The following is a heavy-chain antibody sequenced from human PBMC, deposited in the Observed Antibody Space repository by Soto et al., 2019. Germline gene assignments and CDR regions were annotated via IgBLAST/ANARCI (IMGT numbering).Heavy chain of an antibody. Sequence: SETLSLPCTVSGGSISSGGYYWSWIRQHPGKGLEWIGYIYYSGSTYYNPSLKSRVTISVDTSKNQFSLKLSSVTAADTAVYYCASTIGPENWFDPWGQGTLVTVSS. CDR2: IYYSGST. D-gene: IGHD2-2*01. J-gene: IGHJ5*02. CDR3: ASTIGPENWFDP. CDR1: GGSISSGGYY. V-gene: IGHV4-31*03.